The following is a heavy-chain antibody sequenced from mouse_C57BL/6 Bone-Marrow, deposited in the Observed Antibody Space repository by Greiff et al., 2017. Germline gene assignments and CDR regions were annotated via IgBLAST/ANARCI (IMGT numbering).Heavy chain of an antibody. CDR2: IHPNSGST. CDR1: GYTFTSYW. CDR3: ARRGGRYFDV. Sequence: QVQLQQPGAELVKPGASVKLSCKASGYTFTSYWMHWVKQRPGQGLEWIGMIHPNSGSTNYNEKFKSKATLTVDTSSSTAYMQLSSLTSEDSAVYYCARRGGRYFDVWGTGTTVTVSS. J-gene: IGHJ1*03. V-gene: IGHV1-64*01.